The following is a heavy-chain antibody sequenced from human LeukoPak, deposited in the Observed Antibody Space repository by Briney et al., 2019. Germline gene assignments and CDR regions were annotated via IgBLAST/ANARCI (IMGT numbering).Heavy chain of an antibody. D-gene: IGHD3-10*01. Sequence: PGGSLRLSCAASGFTFSSYAMHWVRQAPGKGLEWVAVISYDGSNKYYADSVKGRFTISRDNSKNTLYLQMNSLRAEDTAVYYCAKDQDGSGPPYYYGMDVWGQGTTVTVSS. CDR2: ISYDGSNK. CDR3: AKDQDGSGPPYYYGMDV. J-gene: IGHJ6*02. CDR1: GFTFSSYA. V-gene: IGHV3-30*04.